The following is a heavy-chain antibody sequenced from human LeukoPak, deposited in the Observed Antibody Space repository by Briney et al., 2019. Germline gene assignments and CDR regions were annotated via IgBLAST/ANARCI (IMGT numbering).Heavy chain of an antibody. CDR1: GGSFSGYY. D-gene: IGHD3-3*01. J-gene: IGHJ4*02. CDR3: ARIDVLRFLEWSPRFDY. V-gene: IGHV4-34*01. Sequence: TSETLSLTCAVYGGSFSGYYWSWIRRPPGKGLEWIGEINHSGSTNYNPSLKSRVTISVDTSKNQFSLKLSSVTAADTAVYYCARIDVLRFLEWSPRFDYWGQGTLVTVSS. CDR2: INHSGST.